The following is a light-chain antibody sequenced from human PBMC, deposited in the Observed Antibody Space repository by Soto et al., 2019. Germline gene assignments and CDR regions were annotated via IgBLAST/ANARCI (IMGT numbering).Light chain of an antibody. CDR1: QSVSSN. CDR2: DIS. J-gene: IGKJ1*01. V-gene: IGKV3D-15*01. Sequence: EIVMTQSPATLSVSPGERATLSCRASQSVSSNLAWYQQKPGQAPSLLIYDISARATGIPTRFSGSGSGTEFTLTIRSLQSQDSAVSYCQQYNNWWTFGQGTKVEI. CDR3: QQYNNWWT.